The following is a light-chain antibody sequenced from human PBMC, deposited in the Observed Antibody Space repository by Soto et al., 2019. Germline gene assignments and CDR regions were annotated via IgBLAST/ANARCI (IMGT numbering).Light chain of an antibody. CDR1: SSDVGAYNY. Sequence: QSALTQPRSVSGSPGQSVTISCTGTSSDVGAYNYVSWYQQHPGKAPKLMIYDVTKRPSGVPDRFSGSKSGNTASLTISGLQTEDEADYYCCSYAGASFVLFGGGTQLTVL. CDR3: CSYAGASFVL. J-gene: IGLJ2*01. CDR2: DVT. V-gene: IGLV2-11*01.